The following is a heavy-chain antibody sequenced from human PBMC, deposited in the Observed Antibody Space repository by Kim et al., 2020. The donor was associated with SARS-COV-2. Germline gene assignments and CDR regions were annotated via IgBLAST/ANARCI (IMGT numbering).Heavy chain of an antibody. V-gene: IGHV4-34*01. CDR2: INDSGST. Sequence: SETLSLTCAVYGGSFSGYYWSWIRQPPGKGLEWIGDINDSGSTNYYPSLKSRVTILVDTSKNQFSLKLSTVTAADTTVYYCATRASSSKNPWGQGTLATV. J-gene: IGHJ5*02. CDR3: ATRASSSKNP. CDR1: GGSFSGYY. D-gene: IGHD6-13*01.